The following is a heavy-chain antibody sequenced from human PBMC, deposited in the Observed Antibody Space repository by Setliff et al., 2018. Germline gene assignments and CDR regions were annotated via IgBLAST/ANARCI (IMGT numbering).Heavy chain of an antibody. V-gene: IGHV1-2*06. D-gene: IGHD1-26*01. CDR1: GYIFTGYY. CDR2: INPNSGGT. J-gene: IGHJ4*02. CDR3: ARALGATITHFDY. Sequence: GASVKVSCKASGYIFTGYYMHWVRQAPRQGLEWMGRINPNSGGTNYAQKFQGRVTMTSDTSISTAYMELSRLRSDDTAVCYCARALGATITHFDYWGQGTLVTVSS.